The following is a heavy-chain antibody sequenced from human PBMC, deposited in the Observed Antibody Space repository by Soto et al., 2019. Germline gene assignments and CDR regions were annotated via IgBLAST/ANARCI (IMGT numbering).Heavy chain of an antibody. J-gene: IGHJ3*02. V-gene: IGHV1-46*01. D-gene: IGHD4-17*01. CDR2: INPSGGST. CDR3: ARDQNYGDSYDAFDI. CDR1: GYTFTSYY. Sequence: ASVKVSCKASGYTFTSYYMHWVRQAPGQGLEWMGIINPSGGSTSYAQKFQGRVTITADESTSTAYMELSSLRSDDTAVYYCARDQNYGDSYDAFDIWGQGTMVTVSS.